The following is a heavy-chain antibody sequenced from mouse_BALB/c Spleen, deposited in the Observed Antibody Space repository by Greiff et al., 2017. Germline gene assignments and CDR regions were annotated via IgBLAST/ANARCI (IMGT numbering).Heavy chain of an antibody. CDR3: ARDLGYYAMDY. Sequence: EVQLQESGGGLVKPGGSLKLSCAASGFTFSDYYMYWVRQTPEKRLEWVATISDGGSYTYYPDSVKGRFTISRDNAKNNLYLQMSSLKSEDTAMYYCARDLGYYAMDYWGQGTSVTVSS. J-gene: IGHJ4*01. CDR1: GFTFSDYY. V-gene: IGHV5-4*02. CDR2: ISDGGSYT.